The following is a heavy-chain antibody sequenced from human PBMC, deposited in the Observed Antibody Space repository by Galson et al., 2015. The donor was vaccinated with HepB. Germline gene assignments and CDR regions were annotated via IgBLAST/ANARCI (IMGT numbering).Heavy chain of an antibody. CDR1: GYTFTNYW. Sequence: QSGAEVKEPGESLKISCKGSGYTFTNYWIGWVRQMPGEGLEWMGTIYPDDFNTRYSPSFQGQVTMSADRSIRTAYLQWSSLRASDTAMYYCARRDDGSGTYYYDYWGQGTLVTVSS. CDR3: ARRDDGSGTYYYDY. D-gene: IGHD3-10*01. V-gene: IGHV5-51*01. J-gene: IGHJ4*02. CDR2: IYPDDFNT.